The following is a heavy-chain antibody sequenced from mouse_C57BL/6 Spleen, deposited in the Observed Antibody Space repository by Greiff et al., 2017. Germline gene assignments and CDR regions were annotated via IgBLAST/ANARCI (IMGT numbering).Heavy chain of an antibody. J-gene: IGHJ3*01. Sequence: VQLQQSGPELVKPGASVKISCKASGYTFTDYYMNWVKQSHGKSLEWIGDINPNNGGTSYNQKFKGKATLTVDKSSSTAYMELRSLTSEDSAVYYCARVIEGAYWGQGTLVTVSA. CDR3: ARVIEGAY. CDR1: GYTFTDYY. CDR2: INPNNGGT. V-gene: IGHV1-26*01.